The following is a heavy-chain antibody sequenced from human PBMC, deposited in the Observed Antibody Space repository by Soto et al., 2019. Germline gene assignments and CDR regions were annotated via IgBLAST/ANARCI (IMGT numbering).Heavy chain of an antibody. CDR1: GVSITSGSYY. CDR2: RYYRGNT. D-gene: IGHD3-22*01. Sequence: HVQLQESGPGPVTPSQTLSLSCTVSGVSITSGSYYLTWVRQSPGKGLEWLGYRYYRGNTDYNPSLNGRATISVDTSTNQSSLKLTSVTAADTAVYYCARGGYDTSGQTFIGWGPDCWGQGTLVTVAS. V-gene: IGHV4-30-4*01. J-gene: IGHJ4*02. CDR3: ARGGYDTSGQTFIGWGPDC.